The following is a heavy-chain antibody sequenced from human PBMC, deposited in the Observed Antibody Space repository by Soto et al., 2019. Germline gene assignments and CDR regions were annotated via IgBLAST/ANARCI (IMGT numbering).Heavy chain of an antibody. J-gene: IGHJ6*02. V-gene: IGHV1-18*01. CDR1: GYTFTSYG. CDR2: ISAYNGNT. Sequence: GASVKVSCKASGYTFTSYGISWVRQAPGQGLEWMGWISAYNGNTNYAQKLQGRVTMTTDTSTSTAYMELRSLRSDDTAVYYCARWSGCSSTTCYYGMDVWGQGTTVTVSS. D-gene: IGHD2-2*01. CDR3: ARWSGCSSTTCYYGMDV.